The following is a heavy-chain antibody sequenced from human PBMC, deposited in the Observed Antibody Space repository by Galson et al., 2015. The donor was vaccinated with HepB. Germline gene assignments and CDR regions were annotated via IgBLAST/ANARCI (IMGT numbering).Heavy chain of an antibody. J-gene: IGHJ6*03. CDR2: ISSSSGYI. CDR3: ARVPAAMGYYYYYYYMDV. Sequence: VSSISSSSGYIYYADSVKGRFTISRDNAKNSLYLQMNSLRAEDTAVYYCARVPAAMGYYYYYYYMDVWGKGTTVTVSS. D-gene: IGHD2-2*01. V-gene: IGHV3-21*01.